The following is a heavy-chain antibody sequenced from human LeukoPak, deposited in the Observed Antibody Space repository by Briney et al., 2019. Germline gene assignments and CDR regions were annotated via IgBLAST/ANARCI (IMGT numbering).Heavy chain of an antibody. CDR2: IYYSGSS. Sequence: LQTLSLTRTLSGGAISGGGYYSSWIRPHPGEGVGWGGYIYYSGSSYYNPSLKCLVTISVDPSKNQFSLKLSSVTAADTAVYYCARAPRYCSSNSCSGKNFDCWRQGTLVTVSS. D-gene: IGHD2-2*01. CDR1: GGAISGGGYY. V-gene: IGHV4-31*01. CDR3: ARAPRYCSSNSCSGKNFDC. J-gene: IGHJ4*02.